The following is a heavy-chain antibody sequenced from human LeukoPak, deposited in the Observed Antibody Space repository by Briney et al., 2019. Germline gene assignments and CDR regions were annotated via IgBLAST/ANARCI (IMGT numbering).Heavy chain of an antibody. D-gene: IGHD3-22*01. CDR1: GFTFSSYW. CDR2: IKQDGSEK. Sequence: GGSLRLSCAASGFTFSSYWMDWARQAPGKGLEWVANIKQDGSEKYYVDSVKGRFTISRDNAKNSLYLQMNSLRAEDTAVYYRARAFYDSSGYYYPIGYWGQGTLVTVSS. J-gene: IGHJ4*02. CDR3: ARAFYDSSGYYYPIGY. V-gene: IGHV3-7*04.